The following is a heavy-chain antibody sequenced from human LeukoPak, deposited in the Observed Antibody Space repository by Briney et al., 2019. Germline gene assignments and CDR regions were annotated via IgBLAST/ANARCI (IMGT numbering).Heavy chain of an antibody. V-gene: IGHV3-23*01. D-gene: IGHD3-22*01. J-gene: IGHJ4*02. CDR3: ATKTPGNYPYDY. Sequence: GGALRLSCAASGLTFSTSPMNWVRQAPGKGLEWVSTSGTTSDTYYADSVKGRFTISRDNSKNTLYLQMTSLRAEDTALYYCATKTPGNYPYDYWGQGTLVIVSP. CDR1: GLTFSTSP. CDR2: TSGTTSDT.